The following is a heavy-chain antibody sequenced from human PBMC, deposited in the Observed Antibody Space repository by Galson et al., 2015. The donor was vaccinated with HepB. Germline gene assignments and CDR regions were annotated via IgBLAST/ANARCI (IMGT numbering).Heavy chain of an antibody. Sequence: SLRLSCAASEFTFSSYAMHWVRQSPGKGLEWVAVISYDGTNKYYADSVKGRFTISRDNSKNTLYLQMNSLRAEDTAVYYCAKGQVVTVDYWGQGTLVTVSS. D-gene: IGHD4-23*01. CDR1: EFTFSSYA. CDR3: AKGQVVTVDY. J-gene: IGHJ4*02. CDR2: ISYDGTNK. V-gene: IGHV3-30*18.